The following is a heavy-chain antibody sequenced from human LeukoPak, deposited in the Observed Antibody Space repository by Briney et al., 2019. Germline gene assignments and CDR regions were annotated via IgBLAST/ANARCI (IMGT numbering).Heavy chain of an antibody. Sequence: GGSLRLSCAASGFTFSGSTVHWVRQTSGKGLEWVGHIRSKVNRYATAYAASVKGRFTISRDDSKNTAYLQMNSLRTEDTAAYYCCTWGGRGDIVEVSLDYWGQGTLVTVSS. CDR3: CTWGGRGDIVEVSLDY. CDR2: IRSKVNRYAT. J-gene: IGHJ4*02. CDR1: GFTFSGST. D-gene: IGHD2-2*01. V-gene: IGHV3-73*01.